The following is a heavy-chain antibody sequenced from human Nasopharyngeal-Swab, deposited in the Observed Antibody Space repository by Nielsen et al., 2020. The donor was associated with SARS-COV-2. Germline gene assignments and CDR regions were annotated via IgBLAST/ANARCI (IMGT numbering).Heavy chain of an antibody. Sequence: GEALKIYCAASGFTFSSYSMTWVRQAPGKGLEWVSYISSSSSTIYYADSVKGRFTISRDNAKNSLYLQMNSLRDEDTTVYYCARDPPRRITMIVDEVRPWGQGTLVTVSS. V-gene: IGHV3-48*02. CDR1: GFTFSSYS. D-gene: IGHD3-22*01. CDR2: ISSSSSTI. CDR3: ARDPPRRITMIVDEVRP. J-gene: IGHJ5*02.